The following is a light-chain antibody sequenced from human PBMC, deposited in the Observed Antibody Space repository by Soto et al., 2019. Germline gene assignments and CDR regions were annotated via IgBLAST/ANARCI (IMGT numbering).Light chain of an antibody. CDR3: QMYNSAPIT. J-gene: IGKJ5*01. CDR2: AAS. Sequence: DIQMTQSPSSLSASVGDRVTITCRASQVIGIYLAWYQQKPGKVPKLLIYAASTLQSGVPSRFSGSGSRTDFTLTISSLQPEDVATYYCQMYNSAPITFGQGTRLEIK. V-gene: IGKV1-27*01. CDR1: QVIGIY.